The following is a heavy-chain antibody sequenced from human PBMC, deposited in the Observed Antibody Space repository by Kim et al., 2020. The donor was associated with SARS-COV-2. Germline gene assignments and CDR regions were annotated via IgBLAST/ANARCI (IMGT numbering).Heavy chain of an antibody. Sequence: GGSLRLSCAASGFTFDDYAMHWVRQAPGKGLEWVSGISWNSGSIGYADSVKGRFTISRDNAKNSLYLQMNSLRAEDTALYYCAKDISRITGWYLYFDYWGQGTLVTVSS. J-gene: IGHJ4*02. CDR3: AKDISRITGWYLYFDY. CDR2: ISWNSGSI. V-gene: IGHV3-9*01. CDR1: GFTFDDYA. D-gene: IGHD6-19*01.